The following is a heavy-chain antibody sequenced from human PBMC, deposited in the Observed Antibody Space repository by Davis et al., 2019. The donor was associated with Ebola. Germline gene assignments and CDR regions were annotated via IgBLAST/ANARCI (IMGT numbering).Heavy chain of an antibody. V-gene: IGHV5-51*01. J-gene: IGHJ4*01. D-gene: IGHD6-6*01. Sequence: GESLKIPCKASGFSFTSYWIGRVRQMPGKGLEWVGNIYPRDSDTAYGPSFQGQVVISADRSITTAYLQWSSLKTSDTAMYYCGRRFSSGFDYWGQEPWSPSPQ. CDR1: GFSFTSYW. CDR2: IYPRDSDT. CDR3: GRRFSSGFDY.